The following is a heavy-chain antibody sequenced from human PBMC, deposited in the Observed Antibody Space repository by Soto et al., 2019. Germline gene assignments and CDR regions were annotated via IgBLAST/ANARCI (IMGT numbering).Heavy chain of an antibody. CDR2: IIPIFGTA. J-gene: IGHJ6*02. D-gene: IGHD6-13*01. CDR3: ARLGIIAAAGTSAGDYYYYGMDV. CDR1: GYTFSSYA. Sequence: SVKVSCKASGYTFSSYAISWVRQAPGQGLEWMGGIIPIFGTANYAQKFQGRVTITADESTSTAYMELSSLRSEDTAVYYCARLGIIAAAGTSAGDYYYYGMDVWGQGTTVTVSS. V-gene: IGHV1-69*13.